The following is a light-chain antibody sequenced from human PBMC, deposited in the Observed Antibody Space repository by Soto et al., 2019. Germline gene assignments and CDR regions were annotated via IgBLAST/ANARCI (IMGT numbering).Light chain of an antibody. CDR3: QQSYSTPIT. CDR2: AAS. Sequence: DIQVTQSPSSLSASVGDRVTITCRASQSISSYLNWYQQKPGKAPKLLIYAASSLQSGVPSRFSGSGSGTDFTLTISSLQPEDFATYYCQQSYSTPITFGQGHDWRL. J-gene: IGKJ5*01. V-gene: IGKV1-39*01. CDR1: QSISSY.